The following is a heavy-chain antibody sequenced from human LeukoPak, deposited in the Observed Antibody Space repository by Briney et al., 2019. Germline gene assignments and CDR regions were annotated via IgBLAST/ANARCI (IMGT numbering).Heavy chain of an antibody. Sequence: SQTLSLTCTVSGGSISSGSSYWSWIRQPAGKRLEWIGRIYSSGSTNYNPSLKSRVTISVDTSKNQFSLKLSSVTAADTAVYYCARDRGYDFWSGYFNLGYFDYWGQGTLVTVSS. J-gene: IGHJ4*02. CDR3: ARDRGYDFWSGYFNLGYFDY. CDR2: IYSSGST. D-gene: IGHD3-3*01. V-gene: IGHV4-61*02. CDR1: GGSISSGSSY.